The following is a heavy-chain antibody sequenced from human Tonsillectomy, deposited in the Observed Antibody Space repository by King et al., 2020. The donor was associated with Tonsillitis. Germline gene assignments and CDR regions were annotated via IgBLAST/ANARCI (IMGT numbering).Heavy chain of an antibody. D-gene: IGHD2-15*01. CDR2: INYSGSI. J-gene: IGHJ3*02. CDR1: GNSINSGRYF. CDR3: ARIERYCIYITCLNDIFDI. Sequence: QLQESGPGLVKPSETLSLTCSVSGNSINSGRYFWGWIRQPPGKGLEWIGSINYSGSIYYNPSLMSRVTISIDTSKNQFSLELSSVTAADTAVYYCARIERYCIYITCLNDIFDIWGQGTMVTVSS. V-gene: IGHV4-39*01.